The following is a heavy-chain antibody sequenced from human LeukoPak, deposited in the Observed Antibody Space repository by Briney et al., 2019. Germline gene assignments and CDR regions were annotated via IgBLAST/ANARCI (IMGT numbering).Heavy chain of an antibody. V-gene: IGHV3-48*03. Sequence: GGSLRLSCAASGFTFSRYEMNWVRQAPGKGLEWVSYISSSGSTIYYADSVKGRFTISRDNAKNSLYLQMNSLRAEDTAVYYCARDLGDFEDYWGQGTLVTVSS. CDR2: ISSSGSTI. J-gene: IGHJ4*02. CDR1: GFTFSRYE. D-gene: IGHD2/OR15-2a*01. CDR3: ARDLGDFEDY.